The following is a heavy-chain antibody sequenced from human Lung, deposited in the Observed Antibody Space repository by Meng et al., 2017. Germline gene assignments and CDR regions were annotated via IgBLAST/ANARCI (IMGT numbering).Heavy chain of an antibody. Sequence: EVERGESGGGLVQLGGSLCLSCAASGFSFSSYAMSWVRRAPGKGLEWLAALSGGGLTTYYADSVKGRFTISRHNSKNTLYLQVNSLRAEDTALYYCAKYSYGLGDYFDYWGQGALVTVSS. J-gene: IGHJ4*02. CDR1: GFSFSSYA. V-gene: IGHV3-23*04. D-gene: IGHD3-10*01. CDR2: LSGGGLTT. CDR3: AKYSYGLGDYFDY.